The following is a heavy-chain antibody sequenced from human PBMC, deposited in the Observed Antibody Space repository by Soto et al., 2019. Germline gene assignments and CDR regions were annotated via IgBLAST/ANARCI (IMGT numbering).Heavy chain of an antibody. CDR2: INADNGNT. Sequence: ASVKVSCTASGYTFTSYGMQWVRQAPGQRLEWMGWINADNGNTKYSQEFQGRVTFTRDTSASTAYMELSSLRSEDTAVYYCARSSGAGTTYYYNGMDVWGQGTTVTVSS. D-gene: IGHD6-19*01. CDR3: ARSSGAGTTYYYNGMDV. CDR1: GYTFTSYG. J-gene: IGHJ6*02. V-gene: IGHV1-3*01.